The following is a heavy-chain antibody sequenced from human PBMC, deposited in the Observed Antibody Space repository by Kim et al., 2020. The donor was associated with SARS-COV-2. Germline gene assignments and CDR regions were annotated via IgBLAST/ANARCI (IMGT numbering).Heavy chain of an antibody. CDR1: GFTFSSYE. V-gene: IGHV3-48*03. CDR3: ARGPNYSPFDY. Sequence: GGSLRLSCTASGFTFSSYEMNWVRQAPGKGLEWVSYIIGSGTTIYYAYSVRGRFTISRDNDKTSLFLQMNSLRAEDTAVYYCARGPNYSPFDYWGQGTL. D-gene: IGHD4-4*01. CDR2: IIGSGTTI. J-gene: IGHJ4*02.